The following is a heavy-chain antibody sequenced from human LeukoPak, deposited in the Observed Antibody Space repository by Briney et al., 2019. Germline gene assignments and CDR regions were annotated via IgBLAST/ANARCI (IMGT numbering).Heavy chain of an antibody. J-gene: IGHJ4*02. CDR2: IKSKTDGGTT. D-gene: IGHD3-9*01. Sequence: PGGSLRLSCAASGFTFSNAWMSWVRQAPGKGLEWVGRIKSKTDGGTTDYAAPVKGRSTISRDDSKNTLYLQMNSLKTEDTAVYYCTTHPVLRYFDWLSYYFDYWGQGTLVTVSS. V-gene: IGHV3-15*01. CDR1: GFTFSNAW. CDR3: TTHPVLRYFDWLSYYFDY.